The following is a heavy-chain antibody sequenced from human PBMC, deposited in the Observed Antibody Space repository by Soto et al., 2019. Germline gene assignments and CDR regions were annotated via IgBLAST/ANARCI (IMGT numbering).Heavy chain of an antibody. V-gene: IGHV1-69*01. D-gene: IGHD1-7*01. J-gene: IGHJ6*02. CDR1: GFTFSSYA. Sequence: QVQLVESGGGVVQPGRSLRLSCAASGFTFSSYAISWVRQAPGQGLEWMGGIIPIFGTANYAQKFQGRVTITADESTSTAYMELSSLRSEDTAVYYCARVANWNYVHGMDVWGQGTTVTVSS. CDR3: ARVANWNYVHGMDV. CDR2: IIPIFGTA.